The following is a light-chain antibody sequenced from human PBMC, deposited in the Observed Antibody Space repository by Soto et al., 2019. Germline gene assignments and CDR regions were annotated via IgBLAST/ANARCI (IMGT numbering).Light chain of an antibody. Sequence: DIQMTQSPSSLSASVGDRVTITCRASQTINKYLNWYQHKPGKAPALLISGASSLHSGVPTRFSGSGAGTYFTLTISSLQHEDFATYYCQQTYSTPCTFGRGTKVE. CDR1: QTINKY. V-gene: IGKV1-39*01. J-gene: IGKJ1*01. CDR2: GAS. CDR3: QQTYSTPCT.